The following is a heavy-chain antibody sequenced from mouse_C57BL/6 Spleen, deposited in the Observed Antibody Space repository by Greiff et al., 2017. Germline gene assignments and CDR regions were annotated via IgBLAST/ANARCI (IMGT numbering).Heavy chain of an antibody. D-gene: IGHD1-1*01. J-gene: IGHJ1*03. CDR2: ISSGSSTI. V-gene: IGHV5-17*01. CDR3: ARNNYGSSYWYFDV. Sequence: EVHLVESGGGLVKPGGSLKLSCAASGFTFSDYGMHWVRQAPEKGLEWVAYISSGSSTIYYADTVKGRFTISRDNAKNTLFLQMTSLRSEDTAMYYCARNNYGSSYWYFDVWGTGTTVTVSS. CDR1: GFTFSDYG.